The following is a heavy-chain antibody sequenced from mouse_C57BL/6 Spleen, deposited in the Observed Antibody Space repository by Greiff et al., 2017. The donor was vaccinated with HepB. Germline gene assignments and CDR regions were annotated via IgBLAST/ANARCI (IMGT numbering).Heavy chain of an antibody. CDR1: GYTFTSYW. V-gene: IGHV1-64*01. J-gene: IGHJ4*01. D-gene: IGHD1-1*01. Sequence: VQLQQPGAELVKPGASVKLSCKASGYTFTSYWMHWVKQRPGQGLEWIGMIHPNSGSTNYNEKFKSKATLTVDKSSSTAYMQLSSLTSEDSAVYYCARSPLTTVVAGDAMDYWGQGTSVTVSS. CDR3: ARSPLTTVVAGDAMDY. CDR2: IHPNSGST.